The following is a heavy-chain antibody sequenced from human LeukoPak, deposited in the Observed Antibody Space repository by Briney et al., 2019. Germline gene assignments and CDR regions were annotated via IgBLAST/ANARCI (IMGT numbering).Heavy chain of an antibody. CDR2: ISYDGSNK. D-gene: IGHD6-13*01. V-gene: IGHV3-30-3*01. Sequence: GGSLRLSCAASGFTFSSYAMHWVRQAPGKGLEWVAVISYDGSNKYYADSVKGRFTISRGNAKNSLYLQMNSLRAEDTAVYYCARERAAAGTDFDYWGQGTLVTVSS. CDR3: ARERAAAGTDFDY. CDR1: GFTFSSYA. J-gene: IGHJ4*02.